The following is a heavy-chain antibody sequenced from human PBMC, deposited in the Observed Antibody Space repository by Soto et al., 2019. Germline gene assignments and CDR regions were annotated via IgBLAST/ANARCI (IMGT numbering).Heavy chain of an antibody. CDR2: IYPSDSDT. CDR3: ARAAIPVADHFGL. Sequence: GESLKISCQVSGYTFTIYWIGWVRQMPGKGLEWMGIIYPSDSDTRYSPSFQGEVTVSADHSINTAYLQWDSLKASDTAIYYCARAAIPVADHFGLWGRGTPGTVSS. V-gene: IGHV5-51*01. D-gene: IGHD2-21*02. J-gene: IGHJ4*02. CDR1: GYTFTIYW.